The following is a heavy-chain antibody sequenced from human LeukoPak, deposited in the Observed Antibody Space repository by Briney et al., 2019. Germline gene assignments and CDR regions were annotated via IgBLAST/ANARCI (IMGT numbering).Heavy chain of an antibody. J-gene: IGHJ4*02. CDR2: IYYSGST. V-gene: IGHV4-39*01. D-gene: IGHD3-10*01. CDR1: GGSISSSSYY. CDR3: ARHSPLGMVRGVIFDY. Sequence: KPSETLSLTCTVSGGSISSSSYYWGWIRQPPGKGLEWIGSIYYSGSTYYNPSLKSRVTISVDTSKNLFSLKLSSVTAADTAVYYCARHSPLGMVRGVIFDYWGQGTLVTVSS.